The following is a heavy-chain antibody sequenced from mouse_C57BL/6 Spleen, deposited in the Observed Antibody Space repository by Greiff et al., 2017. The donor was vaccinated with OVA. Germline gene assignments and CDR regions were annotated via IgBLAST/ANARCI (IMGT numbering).Heavy chain of an antibody. CDR2: INPGSGGT. V-gene: IGHV1-54*01. Sequence: VQLQESGAELVRPGTSVKVSCKASGYAFTNYLIEWVKQRPGQGLEWIGVINPGSGGTNYNEKFKGKATLTADKSSSTAYMQLSSLTSEDSAVYFCAREVLGAMDYWGQGTSVTVSS. CDR1: GYAFTNYL. CDR3: AREVLGAMDY. D-gene: IGHD2-14*01. J-gene: IGHJ4*01.